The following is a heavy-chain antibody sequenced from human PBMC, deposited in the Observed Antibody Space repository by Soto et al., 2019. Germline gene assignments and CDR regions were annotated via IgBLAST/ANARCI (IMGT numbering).Heavy chain of an antibody. CDR2: INHSGST. Sequence: PSETLSLTCAVYGGSFSGYYWSWIRQPPGKGLEWIGEINHSGSTNYNPSLKSRVTISVDTSKNQFSLKLSSVTAADTAVYYCARGNQMVRGALNPLEYFQHWGQGTLVTVSS. CDR1: GGSFSGYY. J-gene: IGHJ1*01. CDR3: ARGNQMVRGALNPLEYFQH. V-gene: IGHV4-34*01. D-gene: IGHD3-10*01.